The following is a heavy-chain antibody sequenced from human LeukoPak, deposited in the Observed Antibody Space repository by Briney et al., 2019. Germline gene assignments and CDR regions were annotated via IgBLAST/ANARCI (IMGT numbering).Heavy chain of an antibody. V-gene: IGHV4-59*01. CDR2: IYYSGST. Sequence: PSETLSLTCTVSGGSISSYYWSWIRQPPGKGLEWIGYIYYSGSTNYNPSLKSRVTISVDTSKNQFSLKLSSVTAADTAVYYCARAGYCSSTSCPFDYWGQGTLVTVSS. CDR3: ARAGYCSSTSCPFDY. D-gene: IGHD2-2*01. J-gene: IGHJ4*02. CDR1: GGSISSYY.